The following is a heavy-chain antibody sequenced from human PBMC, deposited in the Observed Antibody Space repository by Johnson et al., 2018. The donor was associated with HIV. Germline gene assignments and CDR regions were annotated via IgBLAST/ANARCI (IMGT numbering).Heavy chain of an antibody. J-gene: IGHJ3*02. CDR1: GFTFDVYG. V-gene: IGHV3-66*01. Sequence: MPLVESGGAFVQPDRSLRLSCAASGFTFDVYGMSWVRQAPGKGLEWVSVLYSGGSTYYADSVKGRFTLSRDNSKNTLYLQMNSLRAEDTAVYYCARGGSSGYMDDAFDIWGQGTMVTVSS. D-gene: IGHD1-26*01. CDR3: ARGGSSGYMDDAFDI. CDR2: LYSGGST.